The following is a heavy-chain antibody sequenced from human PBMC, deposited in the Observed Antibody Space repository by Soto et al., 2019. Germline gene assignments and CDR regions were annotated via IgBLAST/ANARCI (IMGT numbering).Heavy chain of an antibody. V-gene: IGHV3-66*01. CDR1: GFTVSSNY. Sequence: EVQLVESGGGLVQPGGSLRLSCAASGFTVSSNYMSWVRQAPGKGLEWVSVIYSGGSTYYADSVKGRFTISRDNSKNTLYRQMNSTRAEDTAVYYCARDQLARITIFGVYQPGAFDIWGQGTMVTVSS. J-gene: IGHJ3*02. CDR2: IYSGGST. D-gene: IGHD3-3*01. CDR3: ARDQLARITIFGVYQPGAFDI.